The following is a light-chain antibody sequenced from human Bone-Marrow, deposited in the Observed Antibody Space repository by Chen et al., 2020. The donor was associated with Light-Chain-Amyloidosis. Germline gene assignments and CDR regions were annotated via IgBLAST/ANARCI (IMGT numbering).Light chain of an antibody. V-gene: IGLV2-14*01. CDR3: SSYTNTNTLV. Sequence: QSAQTQPASVFGSLGQSITITCTETSSDVGGDNHVSWYQQHPDKAPKLMIYEVTNRPSLVPDRFYGSKSDNTDSLHVWGHQTEDEADYFCSSYTNTNTLVFESGTRETVL. CDR2: EVT. CDR1: SSDVGGDNH. J-gene: IGLJ1*01.